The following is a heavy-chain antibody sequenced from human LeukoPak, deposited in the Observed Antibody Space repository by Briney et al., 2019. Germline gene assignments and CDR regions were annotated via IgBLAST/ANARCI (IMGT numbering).Heavy chain of an antibody. CDR2: IIPILGIA. CDR3: ARDVVEAAAGTGEDY. J-gene: IGHJ4*02. CDR1: GGTFSSYA. V-gene: IGHV1-69*04. Sequence: SVKVSCKASGGTFSSYAISWVRQAPGQGLEWMGRIIPILGIANYAQKFQGRVTITADKSTSTAYMELSSLRSEDTAVYYCARDVVEAAAGTGEDYWGQGTLVTVSS. D-gene: IGHD6-13*01.